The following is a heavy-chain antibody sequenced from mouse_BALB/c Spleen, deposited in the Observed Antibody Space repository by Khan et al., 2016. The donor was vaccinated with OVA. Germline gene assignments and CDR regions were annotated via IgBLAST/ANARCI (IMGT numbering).Heavy chain of an antibody. J-gene: IGHJ2*01. CDR2: IWGDGST. V-gene: IGHV2-3*01. D-gene: IGHD2-14*01. Sequence: VKLEESGPGLAAPSQSLSITCTVSGFSLKNYGVSWVRQPPGKGLEWLGVIWGDGSTNYHAAIISRQSISNNNSKSQVFLNLNSLQIDDTATYYCVKLYYCRYLYFDYWGQGTTLTVSS. CDR3: VKLYYCRYLYFDY. CDR1: GFSLKNYG.